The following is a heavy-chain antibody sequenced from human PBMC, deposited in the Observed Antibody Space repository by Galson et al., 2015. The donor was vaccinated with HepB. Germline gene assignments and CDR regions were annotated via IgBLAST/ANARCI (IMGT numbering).Heavy chain of an antibody. V-gene: IGHV3-30*18. D-gene: IGHD4-17*01. Sequence: SLRLSCAASGFTFSSYGMHWVRQAPGKGLEWVAVISYDGSNKYYADSVKGRFTISRDNSKNTLYLQMDSLRAEDTAVYYCAKSLGVYGESIYYYYMDVWGKGTTVTVSS. J-gene: IGHJ6*03. CDR1: GFTFSSYG. CDR3: AKSLGVYGESIYYYYMDV. CDR2: ISYDGSNK.